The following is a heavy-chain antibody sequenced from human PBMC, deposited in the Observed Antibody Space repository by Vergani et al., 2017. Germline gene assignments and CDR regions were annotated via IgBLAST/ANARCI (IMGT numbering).Heavy chain of an antibody. Sequence: QVQLVESGGGGAQPGGSLRFSSEGSGLPSIVYALLWVRKAPGKGLEGVASIRSDERRRYYGDAMEGPLTISRDNSKNTLYRQMKSLRPEDTAVYYCAKEGGGYCSGGTCYPEYWGQGTLVIVSS. J-gene: IGHJ4*02. CDR2: IRSDERRR. CDR3: AKEGGGYCSGGTCYPEY. D-gene: IGHD2-15*01. CDR1: GLPSIVYA. V-gene: IGHV3-30*02.